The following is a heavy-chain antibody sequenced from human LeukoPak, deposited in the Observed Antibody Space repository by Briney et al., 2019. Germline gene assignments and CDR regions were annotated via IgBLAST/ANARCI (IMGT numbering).Heavy chain of an antibody. CDR1: GGSISSRSYY. CDR3: ARPHSGGNFLGYDY. CDR2: IYYSGST. J-gene: IGHJ4*02. D-gene: IGHD4-23*01. V-gene: IGHV4-39*01. Sequence: SETLSLTCTVSGGSISSRSYYWGWIRQPPGKGLEWIGNIYYSGSTYCNPSLKSRVTISVDTSKNQFSLKLSSVTAADTAVYYCARPHSGGNFLGYDYWGQGTLVTVSS.